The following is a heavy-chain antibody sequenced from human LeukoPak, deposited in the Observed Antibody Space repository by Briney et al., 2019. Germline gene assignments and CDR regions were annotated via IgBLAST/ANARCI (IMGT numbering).Heavy chain of an antibody. J-gene: IGHJ6*04. CDR3: ATDHVSFGVGEVDV. CDR2: ISYDGTNK. D-gene: IGHD3-3*01. Sequence: PGGSLRLSCAASGAASGLTFSGYGMHWVRQAPGKGLEWVAVISYDGTNKYYADSVKGRFSISRDNSKNTLCMQMSSLRADDTAVYYCATDHVSFGVGEVDVWGKGTTVTVSS. CDR1: AASGLTFSGYG. V-gene: IGHV3-30*03.